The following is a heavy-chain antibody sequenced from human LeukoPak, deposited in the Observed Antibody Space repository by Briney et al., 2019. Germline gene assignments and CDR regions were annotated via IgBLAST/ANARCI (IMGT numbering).Heavy chain of an antibody. CDR1: GFTLSIYT. CDR3: AKDKSIAARTGYFDY. CDR2: ISSSGHYI. D-gene: IGHD6-6*01. J-gene: IGHJ4*02. Sequence: GGSLRLSCAASGFTLSIYTMNWVRQAPGKGLEWVSSISSSGHYIYYADSVKGRFTISRDNSKNTLYLQMNSLRAEDTAVYYCAKDKSIAARTGYFDYWGQGTLVTVSS. V-gene: IGHV3-21*01.